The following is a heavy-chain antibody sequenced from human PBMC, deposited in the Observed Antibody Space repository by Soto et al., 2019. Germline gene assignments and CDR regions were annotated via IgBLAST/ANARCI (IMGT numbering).Heavy chain of an antibody. J-gene: IGHJ4*02. Sequence: QVQLQESGPGLVKPSGTLSLTCAVSDGSISSSNWWNWVRQPPGKGLEWIGEIYPGGSINYNPSLNTRLTISVDKSKTPISLNLPSVTAADTAVYYCASADFDYWGQGTLVTVSS. CDR3: ASADFDY. CDR1: DGSISSSNW. V-gene: IGHV4-4*02. CDR2: IYPGGSI.